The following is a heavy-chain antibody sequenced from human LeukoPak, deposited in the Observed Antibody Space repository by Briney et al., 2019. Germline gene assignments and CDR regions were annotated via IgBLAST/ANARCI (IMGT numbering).Heavy chain of an antibody. V-gene: IGHV3-20*04. D-gene: IGHD1-1*01. J-gene: IGHJ4*02. Sequence: GGSLRLSCEDSGFTFADYGLSWVRQAPRKGLEWVAGINWSGDNTFYADSVKGRFTISRDNTKKTLYLQMNNLRGEDTATYYCARDLSSNWNDLDYWRQGTLVTVSS. CDR3: ARDLSSNWNDLDY. CDR2: INWSGDNT. CDR1: GFTFADYG.